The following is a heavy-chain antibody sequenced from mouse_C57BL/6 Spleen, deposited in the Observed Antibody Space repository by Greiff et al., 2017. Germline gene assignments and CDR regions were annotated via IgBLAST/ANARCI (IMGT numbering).Heavy chain of an antibody. Sequence: QVQLQQSGPELVKPGASVKISCKASGYAFSSSWMNWVKQRPGKGLEWIGRIYPGAGDTNYNGTFTGKATLTADKSSSTAFMQLRSLTSEDSAVCFCGRSSGSSPWFAYWGQGTLVTVSA. CDR2: IYPGAGDT. J-gene: IGHJ3*01. CDR1: GYAFSSSW. CDR3: GRSSGSSPWFAY. D-gene: IGHD1-1*01. V-gene: IGHV1-82*01.